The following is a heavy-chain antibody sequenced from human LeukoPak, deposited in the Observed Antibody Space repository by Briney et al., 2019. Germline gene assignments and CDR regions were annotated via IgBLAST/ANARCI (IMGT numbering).Heavy chain of an antibody. J-gene: IGHJ6*02. D-gene: IGHD2-2*01. CDR2: ISISSSYM. V-gene: IGHV3-21*01. Sequence: GGSLRLSCVVSGFTVSSYNMNWVRQAPGKGLEWVSCISISSSYMHYADSVKGRFTISRDNAKNSLYLQMTSLRAEDTAVYYCARVHTPRYCSSTSCHTYYYYGMDVWGQGTTVTVSS. CDR1: GFTVSSYN. CDR3: ARVHTPRYCSSTSCHTYYYYGMDV.